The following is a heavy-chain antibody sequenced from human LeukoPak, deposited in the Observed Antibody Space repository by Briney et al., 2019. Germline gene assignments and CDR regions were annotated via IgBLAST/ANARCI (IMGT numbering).Heavy chain of an antibody. D-gene: IGHD3-22*01. Sequence: PSETLSLTCTVSGGSISSNYWSWIRQPPGKGLEWIGYIYDSGSTNYNPSLKSRVTISVDTSKNQFSLKLSSVIAADTAVYYCARLHDSSGYYYFDYWGQGTLVTVSS. CDR1: GGSISSNY. J-gene: IGHJ4*02. V-gene: IGHV4-59*08. CDR2: IYDSGST. CDR3: ARLHDSSGYYYFDY.